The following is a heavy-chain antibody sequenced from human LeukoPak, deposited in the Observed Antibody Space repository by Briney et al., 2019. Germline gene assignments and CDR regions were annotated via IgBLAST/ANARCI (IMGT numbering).Heavy chain of an antibody. D-gene: IGHD2-2*01. J-gene: IGHJ3*02. CDR3: ARARVGRTHGRAFDI. V-gene: IGHV1-18*01. Sequence: ASVKVSCKASGYTFTSYGISWVRQAPGQGLEWMGWISAYNGNTNYAQKLQGRVTMTTGTSTSTAYMELRSLRSDDTAVYYYARARVGRTHGRAFDIWGQGTMVTVSS. CDR2: ISAYNGNT. CDR1: GYTFTSYG.